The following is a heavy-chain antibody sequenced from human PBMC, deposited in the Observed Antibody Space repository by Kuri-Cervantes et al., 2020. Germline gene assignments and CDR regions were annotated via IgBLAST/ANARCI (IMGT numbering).Heavy chain of an antibody. CDR1: GGSISSGGYY. Sequence: LSLTCTVSGGSISSGGYYWSWIRQHPGKGLEWIGYIYYSGSTYYNPSLKSLVTISVDTSKNQFSLKLSSVTAADTAVYYCAREGYSDAFDIWGQGTMVTVSS. D-gene: IGHD3-22*01. CDR3: AREGYSDAFDI. CDR2: IYYSGST. V-gene: IGHV4-31*01. J-gene: IGHJ3*02.